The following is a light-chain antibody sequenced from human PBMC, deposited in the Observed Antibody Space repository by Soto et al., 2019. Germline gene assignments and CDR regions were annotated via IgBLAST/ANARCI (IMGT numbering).Light chain of an antibody. V-gene: IGKV3-20*01. CDR1: QGVTTN. Sequence: EFVLAQSPGTLSLSPGERATLSCRAGQGVTTNFAWYQQKSGQSPRLLIYDVSIRATGIPDRFSGSGSGTDFTLTISRLEPEDFAVYYCQQYGSSGTFGQGTKVDIK. J-gene: IGKJ1*01. CDR3: QQYGSSGT. CDR2: DVS.